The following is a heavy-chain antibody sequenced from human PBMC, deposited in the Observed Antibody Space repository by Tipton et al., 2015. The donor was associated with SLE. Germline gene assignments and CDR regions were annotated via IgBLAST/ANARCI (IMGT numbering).Heavy chain of an antibody. Sequence: QSGPEVKKPGASVKVSCKASGYTFTSHGISWVRQAPGQGLEWMGWISAYNGNTNYAQKLQGRVTMTTDTSTSTAYMEVRRLRSDDTAVYYCTLAAAGRMSFDYWGQGTLVTVSS. CDR2: ISAYNGNT. V-gene: IGHV1-18*01. CDR3: TLAAAGRMSFDY. D-gene: IGHD6-13*01. CDR1: GYTFTSHG. J-gene: IGHJ4*02.